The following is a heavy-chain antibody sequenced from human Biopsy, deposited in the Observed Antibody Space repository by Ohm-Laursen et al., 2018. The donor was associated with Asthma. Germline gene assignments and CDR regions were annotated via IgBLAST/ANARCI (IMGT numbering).Heavy chain of an antibody. J-gene: IGHJ3*02. CDR3: AKERYYDFWSGYPI. CDR2: MSFDGRQT. V-gene: IGHV3-30*18. CDR1: GFSFNSYG. D-gene: IGHD3-3*01. Sequence: SLRLSCAASGFSFNSYGMHWVRQAPGKGLEWVAVMSFDGRQTYYADSVKGRFTISRDNSKNTLYLRMNSLRAEDTAVYYCAKERYYDFWSGYPIWGQGTMVTVSS.